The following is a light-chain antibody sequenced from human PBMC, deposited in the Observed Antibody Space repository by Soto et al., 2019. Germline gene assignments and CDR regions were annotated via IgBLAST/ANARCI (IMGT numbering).Light chain of an antibody. V-gene: IGLV2-11*01. CDR2: DVT. CDR3: CSYAGSPWV. CDR1: SGDVGGYNY. J-gene: IGLJ3*02. Sequence: QSALTQPRSVSGSPGQSVTISCTGTSGDVGGYNYVSWYQQHPGKAPKLMVYDVTKRPSGVPDRFSGSKSGNTASLTISGLQAEDEADYYCCSYAGSPWVFGGGTKLTVL.